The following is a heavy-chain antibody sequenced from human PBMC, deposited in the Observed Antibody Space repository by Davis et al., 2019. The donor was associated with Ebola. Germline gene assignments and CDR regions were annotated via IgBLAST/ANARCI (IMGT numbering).Heavy chain of an antibody. D-gene: IGHD3-10*01. CDR2: IIPIFGTA. V-gene: IGHV1-69*13. CDR3: ARGQLLWFGELLYTGGNWFDP. Sequence: SVKVSCKASGGTFSSYAISWVRQAPGQGLEWMGGIIPIFGTANYAQKFQGRVTITADESTSTAYMELSSLRSEDTAVYYCARGQLLWFGELLYTGGNWFDPWGQGTLVTVSS. J-gene: IGHJ5*02. CDR1: GGTFSSYA.